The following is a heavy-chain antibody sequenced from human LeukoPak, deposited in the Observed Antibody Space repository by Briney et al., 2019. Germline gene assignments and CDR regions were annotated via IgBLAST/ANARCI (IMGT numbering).Heavy chain of an antibody. CDR1: GGSFSGYY. J-gene: IGHJ4*02. D-gene: IGHD3-22*01. Sequence: SETLSLTCAVYGGSFSGYYWSWIRQPPGKGLEWIGEINHSGSTNYNPPLKSRVTISVDTSKNQFSLKLSSVTAADTAVYYCARWAYYYDSSGYYSPYYFDYWGQGTLVTVSS. CDR2: INHSGST. V-gene: IGHV4-34*01. CDR3: ARWAYYYDSSGYYSPYYFDY.